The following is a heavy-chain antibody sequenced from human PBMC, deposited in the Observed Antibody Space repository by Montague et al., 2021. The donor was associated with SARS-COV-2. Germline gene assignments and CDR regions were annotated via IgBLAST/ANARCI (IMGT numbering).Heavy chain of an antibody. CDR1: GGSISSGGYY. V-gene: IGHV4-31*03. Sequence: TLSLTCTVSGGSISSGGYYRSWIRQHPGKGLEWIGYIYYSGITXYNPSVKSRVTISVDKSKNQYSLKLSSVTAADTAVYYCARTYYDILNGYYNYDYWGQGTLVTVSA. CDR2: IYYSGIT. CDR3: ARTYYDILNGYYNYDY. J-gene: IGHJ4*02. D-gene: IGHD3-9*01.